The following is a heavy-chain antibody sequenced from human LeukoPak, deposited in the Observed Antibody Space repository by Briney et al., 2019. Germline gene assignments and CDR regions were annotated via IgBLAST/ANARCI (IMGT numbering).Heavy chain of an antibody. CDR2: IIPIFGTA. V-gene: IGHV1-69*13. CDR1: GGTFSSYA. J-gene: IGHJ6*03. CDR3: VGSTPLYYYYYMDV. D-gene: IGHD2-2*01. Sequence: GASVKVSCKASGGTFSSYAISWVRQAPGQGLEWMGGIIPIFGTANYAQKFQGRVTITADESTSTAYMELSSLRSEDTAVYYCVGSTPLYYYYYMDVWGKGTTVTVSS.